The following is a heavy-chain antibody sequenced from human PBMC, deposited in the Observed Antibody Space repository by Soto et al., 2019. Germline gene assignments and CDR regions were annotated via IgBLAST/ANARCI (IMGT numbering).Heavy chain of an antibody. D-gene: IGHD2-2*03. CDR3: AKDLDIVVVPAAKGMDV. V-gene: IGHV3-30*18. Sequence: VQLVESGGGVVQPGRSLRLSCAASGFTFSSYGMHWVRQAPGKGLEWVAVISYDGSNKYYADSVKGRFTISRDNSKNTLYLQMNSLRAEDTAVYYCAKDLDIVVVPAAKGMDVWGQGTTVTVSS. J-gene: IGHJ6*02. CDR2: ISYDGSNK. CDR1: GFTFSSYG.